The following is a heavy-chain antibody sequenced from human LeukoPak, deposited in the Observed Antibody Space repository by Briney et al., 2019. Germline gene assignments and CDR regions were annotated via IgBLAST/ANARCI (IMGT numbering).Heavy chain of an antibody. V-gene: IGHV4-39*07. CDR3: ARELRYDNSDSGAF. D-gene: IGHD3-22*01. CDR2: IYYSGTT. CDR1: GASISTNGYY. Sequence: SETLSLTCTVSGASISTNGYYWGWVRQPPGKGLEYIGSIYYSGTTYYSPSLKSRATILVDRSTNQFSLRLTSMDAADTALYYCARELRYDNSDSGAFWGQGTVVTVSS. J-gene: IGHJ3*01.